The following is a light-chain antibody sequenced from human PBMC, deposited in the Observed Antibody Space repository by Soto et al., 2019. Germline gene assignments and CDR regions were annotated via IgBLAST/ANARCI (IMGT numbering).Light chain of an antibody. J-gene: IGKJ1*01. CDR1: QSVSSSF. Sequence: IVLTHSPGTLSLSPWEIATLSCRASQSVSSSFLAWYQQRPGQAPRLLIYGASSRATGIPDRFSGGGSGTDFTLTISRLEPEDFAVYYCQQYGSSPLTFGQGTKVDIK. V-gene: IGKV3-20*01. CDR3: QQYGSSPLT. CDR2: GAS.